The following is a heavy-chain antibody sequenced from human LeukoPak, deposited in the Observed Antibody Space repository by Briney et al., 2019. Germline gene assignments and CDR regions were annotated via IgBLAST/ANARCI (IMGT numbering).Heavy chain of an antibody. V-gene: IGHV3-66*02. CDR1: GFTVSSNY. J-gene: IGHJ5*02. Sequence: GGSLRLSCAASGFTVSSNYMSWVREAPGKGREGVLVIYSGGSTYYADSVKGRFTISRDNSKNTLYLQMNSLRAEDTAVYYCAVFGDPATWFDPWGQGTLVTVSS. CDR3: AVFGDPATWFDP. D-gene: IGHD3-10*02. CDR2: IYSGGST.